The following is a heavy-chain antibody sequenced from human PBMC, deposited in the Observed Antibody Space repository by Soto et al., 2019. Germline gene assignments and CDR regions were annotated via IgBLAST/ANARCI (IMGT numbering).Heavy chain of an antibody. D-gene: IGHD3-3*01. Sequence: PSETLSLTCAVYGGSVNGYYWNWIRQPPGKGLEWIGEINHTGGTHYNPSLKSRATMSVDTSKNQFSLRLSSVTAADTAIYYCATRITVFGLLIPPFDPWGRGTQVTVSS. CDR3: ATRITVFGLLIPPFDP. CDR1: GGSVNGYY. J-gene: IGHJ5*02. CDR2: INHTGGT. V-gene: IGHV4-34*01.